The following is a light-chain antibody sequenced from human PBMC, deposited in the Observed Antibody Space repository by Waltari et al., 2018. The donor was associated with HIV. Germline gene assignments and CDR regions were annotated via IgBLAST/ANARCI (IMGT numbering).Light chain of an antibody. CDR1: SRDIGYFDY. CDR3: CSYAGTYTYV. CDR2: EVS. Sequence: QSALTQPRSVSGSPGQSVTISCTGTSRDIGYFDYVSWYQQYPGKAPKVIIYEVSQRPSGVPDRVTASKSGITASLTISGLQDEDEADYYCCSYAGTYTYVFGTGTTVTVL. V-gene: IGLV2-11*01. J-gene: IGLJ1*01.